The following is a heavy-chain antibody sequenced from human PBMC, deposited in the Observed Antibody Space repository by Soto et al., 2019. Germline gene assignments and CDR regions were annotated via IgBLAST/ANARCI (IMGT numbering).Heavy chain of an antibody. V-gene: IGHV3-23*01. Sequence: GGSLRLSCAASGFTFSSYAMSWVRQAPGKGLEWVSAISGSGSSTYYADSVKGRFTISRDNSKNTLYLQMNSLRAEDTAVYYCAKDLYSSSWRYFQHWGQGTLVTVSS. J-gene: IGHJ1*01. D-gene: IGHD6-13*01. CDR2: ISGSGSST. CDR3: AKDLYSSSWRYFQH. CDR1: GFTFSSYA.